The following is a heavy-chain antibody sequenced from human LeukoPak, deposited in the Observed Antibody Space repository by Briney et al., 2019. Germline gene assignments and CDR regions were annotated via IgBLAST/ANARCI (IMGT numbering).Heavy chain of an antibody. CDR1: GYTFSSYA. CDR2: IDAGNGNT. D-gene: IGHD1-26*01. J-gene: IGHJ4*02. Sequence: ASVKVSCKASGYTFSSYAMHWVRQAPGQRLEWMGWIDAGNGNTKFSHEFQGRVTITRDTSASTAYMELNSLRSEDMAVYYCAREGAYIGGSYPFDYWGQGTLVTVSS. V-gene: IGHV1-3*03. CDR3: AREGAYIGGSYPFDY.